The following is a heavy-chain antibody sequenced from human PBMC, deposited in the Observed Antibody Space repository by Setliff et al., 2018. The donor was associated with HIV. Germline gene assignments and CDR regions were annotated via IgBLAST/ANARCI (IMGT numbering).Heavy chain of an antibody. V-gene: IGHV1-69*06. CDR2: IIPIFETT. J-gene: IGHJ3*02. D-gene: IGHD3-10*01. CDR3: ARGQGVHFWVNDAFDI. Sequence: SVKVSCKASGGTLGSYAISWVRQAPGQGLEWLGGIIPIFETTNYAQKFQGRVTITADNSTSTIYMELSSLRSDDTAVYYCARGQGVHFWVNDAFDIWGQGTMVTVSS. CDR1: GGTLGSYA.